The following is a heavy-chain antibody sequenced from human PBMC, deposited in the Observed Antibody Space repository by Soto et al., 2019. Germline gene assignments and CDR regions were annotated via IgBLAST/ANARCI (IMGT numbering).Heavy chain of an antibody. CDR3: VRLGISSGFSRPVRQFDY. D-gene: IGHD3-9*01. J-gene: IGHJ4*02. Sequence: SETLSLTCTVSGGSISTYYWSWVRQPPGKGLEWIGYIYHSGSTNYNPSLESRVTMSVDTSKNQFSLKLSSVTAADTAVYYCVRLGISSGFSRPVRQFDYWGQGTLVTVSS. V-gene: IGHV4-59*08. CDR1: GGSISTYY. CDR2: IYHSGST.